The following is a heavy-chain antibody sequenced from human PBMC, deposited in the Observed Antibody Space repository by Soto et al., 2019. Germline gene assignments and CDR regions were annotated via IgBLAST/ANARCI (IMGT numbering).Heavy chain of an antibody. J-gene: IGHJ4*02. V-gene: IGHV3-66*01. Sequence: PGGSLKPSCAASGFTFSDYYMTWVRQAPGKGLEWVSAIYSGESTYYTDSVRGRFTISRDNFKNMLYLQMNSLRAEDTAVYYCARGRSRSTSFFDYWGQGSLVTVSS. CDR1: GFTFSDYY. CDR3: ARGRSRSTSFFDY. CDR2: IYSGEST. D-gene: IGHD6-6*01.